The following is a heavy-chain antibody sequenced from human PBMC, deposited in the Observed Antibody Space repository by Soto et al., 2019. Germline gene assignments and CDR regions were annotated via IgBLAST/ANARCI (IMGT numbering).Heavy chain of an antibody. CDR2: IYTSGST. Sequence: QVQLQESGPGLVKPSETLSLTCTVSGGSISSYYWSWIRQPAGKGLEWIGRIYTSGSTNYNPSLKSRVTMSLDTSKHQFSLKLSSVTAADTAVYYCAREEGYCSSTSCHRNFDYWGQGTLVTVSS. D-gene: IGHD2-2*01. V-gene: IGHV4-4*07. CDR1: GGSISSYY. J-gene: IGHJ4*02. CDR3: AREEGYCSSTSCHRNFDY.